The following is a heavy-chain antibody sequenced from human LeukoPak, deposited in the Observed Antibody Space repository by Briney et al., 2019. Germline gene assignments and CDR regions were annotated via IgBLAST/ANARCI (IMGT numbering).Heavy chain of an antibody. CDR3: AKGVTMVRGVIIFGSRDEYYFDY. CDR1: GIAFGSCA. V-gene: IGHV3-23*01. D-gene: IGHD3-10*01. CDR2: IRGDGAAT. Sequence: GGSLRLSCADSGIAFGSCAMSWVRQAPGKGLEWVSAIRGDGAATYYADSVKGRFTISRDISRNTLYLEMNSLRAEDTAVYYCAKGVTMVRGVIIFGSRDEYYFDYWGQGTLVTVSS. J-gene: IGHJ4*02.